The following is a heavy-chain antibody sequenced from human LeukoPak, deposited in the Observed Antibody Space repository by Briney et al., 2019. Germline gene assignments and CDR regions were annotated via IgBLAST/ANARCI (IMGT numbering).Heavy chain of an antibody. CDR3: ARGLGMNYYDSSGYEDY. V-gene: IGHV1-46*01. Sequence: ASVKVSCKASGYTFTGYFMHWVRQAPGQGLEWMGIINPTGGSTTYAQKFQGRVTMTRDTSTSTVYMELSSLRSDDTAVYYCARGLGMNYYDSSGYEDYWGQGTLVTVSS. J-gene: IGHJ4*02. CDR1: GYTFTGYF. CDR2: INPTGGST. D-gene: IGHD3-22*01.